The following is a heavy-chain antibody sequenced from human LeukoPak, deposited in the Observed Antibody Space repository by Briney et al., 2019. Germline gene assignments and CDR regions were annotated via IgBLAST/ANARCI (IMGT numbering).Heavy chain of an antibody. CDR2: MNPNSGNT. Sequence: GASVKVSCKASGYTFTNYDINWVRQATGQGLEWMGWMNPNSGNTGYAQKFQGRVTMTRNTSISTAYMELSSLRSEDTAVYYCARAPPRRGYSGYDSYYWGQGTLVTVSS. CDR3: ARAPPRRGYSGYDSYY. J-gene: IGHJ4*02. D-gene: IGHD5-12*01. CDR1: GYTFTNYD. V-gene: IGHV1-8*01.